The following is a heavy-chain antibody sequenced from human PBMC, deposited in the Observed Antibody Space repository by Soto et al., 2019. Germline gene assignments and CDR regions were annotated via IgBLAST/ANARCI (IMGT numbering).Heavy chain of an antibody. Sequence: GGSLRLSCTASGFTFGDYAMSWFRQAPGKGLEWVGFIRSKAYGGTTEYAASVKGRFTISRDDSKSIAYLQMNSLKTEDTAVYYCTIPPSVCSSTSCYFPYYMDVWGKGTTVTVSS. J-gene: IGHJ6*03. CDR3: TIPPSVCSSTSCYFPYYMDV. CDR2: IRSKAYGGTT. CDR1: GFTFGDYA. V-gene: IGHV3-49*03. D-gene: IGHD2-2*01.